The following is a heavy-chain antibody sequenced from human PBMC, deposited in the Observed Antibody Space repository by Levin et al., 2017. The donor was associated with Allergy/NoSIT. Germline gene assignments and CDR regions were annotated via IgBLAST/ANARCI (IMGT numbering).Heavy chain of an antibody. D-gene: IGHD3-22*01. CDR3: SREFLFESSGFYYYFDD. CDR2: IRTKAYSETT. J-gene: IGHJ4*02. CDR1: GFTFGDYA. Sequence: PGGSLRLSCTGSGFTFGDYAISWFRQPPGKGLEWVSFIRTKAYSETTQYAASVEGRFSISRDDSKGIAYLQMNSLQIEDTAVYYCSREFLFESSGFYYYFDDWGQGTLVTVSS. V-gene: IGHV3-49*03.